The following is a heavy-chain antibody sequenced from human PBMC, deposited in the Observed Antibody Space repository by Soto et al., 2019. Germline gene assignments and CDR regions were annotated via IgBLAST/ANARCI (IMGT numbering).Heavy chain of an antibody. CDR3: AREGPYCSSTSCHAEYFQH. J-gene: IGHJ1*01. CDR2: IKQDGSEK. D-gene: IGHD2-2*01. Sequence: GGSLGLSCAASGFTFSSYWMSWVRQAPGKGLEWVANIKQDGSEKYYVDSVKGRFTISRDNAKNSLYLQMNSLRAEDTAVYYCAREGPYCSSTSCHAEYFQHWGQGTLVTVSS. CDR1: GFTFSSYW. V-gene: IGHV3-7*01.